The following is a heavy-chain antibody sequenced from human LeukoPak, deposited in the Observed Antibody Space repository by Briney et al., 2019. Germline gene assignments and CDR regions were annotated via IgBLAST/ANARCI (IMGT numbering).Heavy chain of an antibody. CDR2: IIPILGIA. CDR3: ARDCSGGSCYDY. V-gene: IGHV1-69*04. Sequence: GASVKVSCKASGGTFSSYAISWVRQAPGQGLEWMGRIIPILGIANYAQKFQGRVTITADKSMSTAYMELSSLRSEDTAVYYCARDCSGGSCYDYWGQGTLVTVSS. D-gene: IGHD2-15*01. CDR1: GGTFSSYA. J-gene: IGHJ4*02.